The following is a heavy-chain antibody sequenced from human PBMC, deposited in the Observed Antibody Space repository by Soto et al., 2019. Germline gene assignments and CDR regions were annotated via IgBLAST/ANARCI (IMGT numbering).Heavy chain of an antibody. V-gene: IGHV3-23*01. CDR1: GFTFSSYA. CDR2: ISGDGGST. J-gene: IGHJ4*02. CDR3: AKDLWFGELSPEDY. Sequence: EVQLLESGGGLVQPGGSLRLSCAASGFTFSSYAKSWVRQAPGKGLEWVSTISGDGGSTYYADSVKGRFTISRDDSKNTVYLPMNSLRAEDTAVYYCAKDLWFGELSPEDYWGQGTRVTVSS. D-gene: IGHD3-10*01.